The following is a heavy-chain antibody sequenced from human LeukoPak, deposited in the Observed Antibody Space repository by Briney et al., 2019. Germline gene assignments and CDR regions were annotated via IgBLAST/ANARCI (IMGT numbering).Heavy chain of an antibody. CDR2: IIPIFGTA. CDR1: GGTFSSYA. V-gene: IGHV1-69*13. CDR3: ARVIVYYYGMDV. D-gene: IGHD2-15*01. J-gene: IGHJ6*02. Sequence: ASVKVSCKASGGTFSSYAISWVRQAPGRGLEWMGGIIPIFGTANYAQKFQGRVTITADESTSTAYMELSSLRSEDTAVYYCARVIVYYYGMDVWGQGTTVTVSS.